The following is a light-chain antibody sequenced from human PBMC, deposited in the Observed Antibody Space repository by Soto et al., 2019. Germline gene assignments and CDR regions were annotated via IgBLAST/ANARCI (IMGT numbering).Light chain of an antibody. V-gene: IGKV1-5*01. Sequence: DIEMTQSPSTLSASVGDRVTITCRASQSISSWLAWYQEKPGKAPKLLIYDGSSLESGVPSRFSGSGSGTEFTLTISSLQPDDFATYYCQQYNSYSWTFGQGTKV. J-gene: IGKJ1*01. CDR2: DGS. CDR1: QSISSW. CDR3: QQYNSYSWT.